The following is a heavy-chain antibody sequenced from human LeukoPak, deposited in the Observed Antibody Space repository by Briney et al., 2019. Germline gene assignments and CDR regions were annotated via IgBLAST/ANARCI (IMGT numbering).Heavy chain of an antibody. Sequence: ASVKVSCKASGYTFTDYYMHWVRQAPGRGLEWMGWINPNSGGTNYAQMFQGRVTMTRDTSISTAYMELRGLRSDDTAVYYCARDRLGYSGYDLRVDYWGQGTLVTVSS. CDR1: GYTFTDYY. V-gene: IGHV1-2*02. CDR2: INPNSGGT. J-gene: IGHJ4*02. CDR3: ARDRLGYSGYDLRVDY. D-gene: IGHD5-12*01.